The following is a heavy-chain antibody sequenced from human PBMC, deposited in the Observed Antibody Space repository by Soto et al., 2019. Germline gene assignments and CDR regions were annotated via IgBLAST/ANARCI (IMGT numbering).Heavy chain of an antibody. CDR1: GYTFTSYG. CDR3: ARGFTLWFDP. V-gene: IGHV1-18*01. D-gene: IGHD3-16*01. J-gene: IGHJ5*02. Sequence: ASVKVSFKASGYTFTSYGISWVRQAPGQGLEWMGWISAYNGNTKYSQRFQGRVTITRDTSASTAYMELSSLRSEDTAVYYCARGFTLWFDPWGQGTLVTVSS. CDR2: ISAYNGNT.